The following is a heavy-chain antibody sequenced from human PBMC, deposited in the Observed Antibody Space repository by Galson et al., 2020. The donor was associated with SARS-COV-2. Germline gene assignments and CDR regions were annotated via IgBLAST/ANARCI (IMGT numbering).Heavy chain of an antibody. CDR1: GDSVPSNSAA. CDR2: TYYRSKWNK. D-gene: IGHD4-17*01. Sequence: SQTLSLTCAISGDSVPSNSAAWNWIRQSPSRGLEWLQRTYYRSKWNKDYAVSVKSRITINQDTSKNQFSLQLNSVTPEDTAVYYCAREDYGDYEAIDYWGQGTLVTVSS. V-gene: IGHV6-1*01. CDR3: AREDYGDYEAIDY. J-gene: IGHJ4*02.